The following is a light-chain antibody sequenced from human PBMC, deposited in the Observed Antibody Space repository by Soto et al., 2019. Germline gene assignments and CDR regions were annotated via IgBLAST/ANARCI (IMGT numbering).Light chain of an antibody. CDR3: QQRYDGPLT. CDR2: DAS. J-gene: IGKJ4*01. CDR1: QSVNNY. Sequence: EIVLTQSPATLSLSPGERATLSCRASQSVNNYLAWYQQKPGQAPRLLIYDASHRATGIPARISGSGSGTDFTLTISKREPEDFAVYYCQQRYDGPLTVGGRTKVEIK. V-gene: IGKV3-11*01.